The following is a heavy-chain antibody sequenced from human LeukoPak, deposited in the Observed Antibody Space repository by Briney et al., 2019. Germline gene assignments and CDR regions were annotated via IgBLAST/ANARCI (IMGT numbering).Heavy chain of an antibody. J-gene: IGHJ4*02. Sequence: ASVKVSCKASGGTFSSYAISWVRQAPGQGLEWMGGIIPIFGTANYAQKFQGRVTITTDESTSTAYMELSSLRSEDTAVYYCARARRIALYYFDYWAREPWSPSPQ. D-gene: IGHD6-13*01. V-gene: IGHV1-69*05. CDR3: ARARRIALYYFDY. CDR2: IIPIFGTA. CDR1: GGTFSSYA.